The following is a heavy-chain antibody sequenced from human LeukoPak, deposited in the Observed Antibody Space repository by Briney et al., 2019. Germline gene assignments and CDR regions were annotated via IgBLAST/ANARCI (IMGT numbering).Heavy chain of an antibody. D-gene: IGHD3-16*01. CDR3: AKEGGGGGY. CDR2: ISSSGSAI. CDR1: GFTFISYS. V-gene: IGHV3-48*01. J-gene: IGHJ4*02. Sequence: GRSLRLSCSASGFTFISYSMNWVRQAPGKGLEWVSYISSSGSAIYYADSVKGRFTISRDNSKNTLYLQMNSPRAEDTAVYYCAKEGGGGGYWGQGTLVTVSS.